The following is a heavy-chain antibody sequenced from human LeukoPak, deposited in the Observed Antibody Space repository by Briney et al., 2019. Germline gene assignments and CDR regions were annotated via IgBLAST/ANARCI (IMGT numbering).Heavy chain of an antibody. CDR3: ASQYYYGSGAKNWFDP. CDR1: GGSFSGYY. V-gene: IGHV4-34*01. CDR2: INHSGST. Sequence: SETLSLTCAVYGGSFSGYYWSWIRQPPGKGLEWIGEINHSGSTNYNPSLKSRVTISVDTTKNQFSLKLSSVTAVDTAVYYCASQYYYGSGAKNWFDPWGQGTLVTVSS. D-gene: IGHD3-10*01. J-gene: IGHJ5*02.